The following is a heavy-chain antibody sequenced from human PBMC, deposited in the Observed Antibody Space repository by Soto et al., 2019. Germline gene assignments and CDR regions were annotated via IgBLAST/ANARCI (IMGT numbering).Heavy chain of an antibody. D-gene: IGHD4-17*01. V-gene: IGHV4-59*08. CDR3: VRQGIDYLHGLVDV. Sequence: QVQLQQSGPRLVKPSETLSLTCTVSSGPDRSHNWGWIRQPPGRGLEWIGYVYYTGDTAYHPSLRGRVTISADTSTNDISLTLNSVTAADTAVYYCVRQGIDYLHGLVDVWGQGTTVSVSS. CDR1: SGPDRSHN. CDR2: VYYTGDT. J-gene: IGHJ6*02.